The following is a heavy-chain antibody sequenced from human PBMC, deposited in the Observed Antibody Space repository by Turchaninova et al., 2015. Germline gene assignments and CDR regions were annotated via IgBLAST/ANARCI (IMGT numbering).Heavy chain of an antibody. Sequence: QVQLQESGPGLVRPSETLSLRCTVSGGSVSNYSGSWIRQPPGEGLEWIGYVYYSGNTDYNPSLNSRVTISIDTSKNQFSLHLSSVTAADTALYYCVRPSYNSGWYFELWGRGTLVTVSS. CDR1: GGSVSNYS. J-gene: IGHJ2*01. CDR2: VYYSGNT. D-gene: IGHD6-19*01. CDR3: VRPSYNSGWYFEL. V-gene: IGHV4-59*02.